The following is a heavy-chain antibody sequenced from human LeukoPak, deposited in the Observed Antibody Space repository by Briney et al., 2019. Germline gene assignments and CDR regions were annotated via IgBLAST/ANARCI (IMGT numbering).Heavy chain of an antibody. CDR3: ARGTYYYGSGKDYFDY. J-gene: IGHJ4*02. CDR1: GGSISSYY. CDR2: IYYSGST. Sequence: SETLSLTCTVSGGSISSYYWSWIRQPPGKGLEWTGYIYYSGSTNYNPSLKSRVTISVDTSKNQFSLKLSSVTAADTAVYYCARGTYYYGSGKDYFDYWGQGTLVAVSS. D-gene: IGHD3-10*01. V-gene: IGHV4-59*01.